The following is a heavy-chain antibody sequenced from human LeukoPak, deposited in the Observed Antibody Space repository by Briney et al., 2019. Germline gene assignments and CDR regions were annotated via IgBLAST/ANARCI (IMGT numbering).Heavy chain of an antibody. J-gene: IGHJ4*02. D-gene: IGHD3-22*01. CDR1: GGSIRNYF. CDR2: IYTSGST. CDR3: ARESKSYDGSGFYHDY. Sequence: SDTLSLTCSVSGGSIRNYFWSWIRQPAGKGLEWIGRIYTSGSTDYNPSLRSRVTMSVDTSRNQFSLKLTSMTAADTAVYYCARESKSYDGSGFYHDYWGQGPLVAVSS. V-gene: IGHV4-4*07.